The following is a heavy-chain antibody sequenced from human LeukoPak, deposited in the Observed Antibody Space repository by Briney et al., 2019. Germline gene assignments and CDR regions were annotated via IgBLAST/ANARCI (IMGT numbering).Heavy chain of an antibody. Sequence: GGSLRLSCAASGFTFSSYAMSWVRQAPGKGLEWVSVISGSGGNTYYADSVKGRFTISSDISKNTLYLQMNSLRAEDTAVYYCAKARNSGWYFFDYWGQGTLVTVSS. D-gene: IGHD6-13*01. CDR3: AKARNSGWYFFDY. J-gene: IGHJ4*02. CDR1: GFTFSSYA. V-gene: IGHV3-23*01. CDR2: ISGSGGNT.